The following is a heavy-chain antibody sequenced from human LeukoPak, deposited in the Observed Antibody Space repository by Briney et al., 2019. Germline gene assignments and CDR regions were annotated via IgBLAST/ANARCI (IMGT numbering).Heavy chain of an antibody. D-gene: IGHD6-13*01. CDR1: GFTFSSYW. CDR3: ARERGSSWAPYFDY. J-gene: IGHJ4*02. V-gene: IGHV3-7*01. CDR2: IKQDGSEK. Sequence: QPGGSLRLSCAASGFTFSSYWMSGVRQAPGKGLEWVANIKQDGSEKYYVDSVKGRFTISRDNAKNSLYLQMNSLRAEDTAVYYCARERGSSWAPYFDYWGQGTLVTVSS.